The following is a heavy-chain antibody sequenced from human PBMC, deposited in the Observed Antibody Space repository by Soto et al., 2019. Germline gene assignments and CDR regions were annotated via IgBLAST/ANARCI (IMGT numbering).Heavy chain of an antibody. CDR1: GFTFKNYG. Sequence: QVQLVESGGGVVQPGTSLRLSWAASGFTFKNYGMHWVRQAPGKGLEWVAIVYYDGSNQYYADSVKGRFTISRDNSKNTLYLQMNSLRVVDTAMYYCARDLSDYWGQGTLVTVSS. CDR3: ARDLSDY. J-gene: IGHJ4*02. CDR2: VYYDGSNQ. V-gene: IGHV3-33*01.